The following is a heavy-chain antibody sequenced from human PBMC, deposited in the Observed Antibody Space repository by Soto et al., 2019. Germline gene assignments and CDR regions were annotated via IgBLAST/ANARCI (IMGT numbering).Heavy chain of an antibody. V-gene: IGHV3-21*01. D-gene: IGHD2-21*02. CDR1: VFSFSTYS. CDR2: IGRRSDI. J-gene: IGHJ6*02. CDR3: AREETAWPLAYGLDV. Sequence: GALRVACEASVFSFSTYSMHWVRQAPGKGLEWVSSIGRRSDIYYADSVKGRFTISRDNAKNSVSLQMNSLRDEDTAVYYCAREETAWPLAYGLDVWGQGTTVTAP.